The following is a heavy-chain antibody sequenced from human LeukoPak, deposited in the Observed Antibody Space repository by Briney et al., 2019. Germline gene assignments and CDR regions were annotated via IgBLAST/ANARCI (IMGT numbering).Heavy chain of an antibody. D-gene: IGHD6-13*01. CDR1: GFTFDDYA. Sequence: PGGSLRLSCAASGFTFDDYAMHWVRQAPGKGLEWVSGISWNSGSIGYADSVKGRFTISRDNAKNSLYLQMNSLRAEDTALYYCAALVAAAGTFDYWGQGTLVTVSS. V-gene: IGHV3-9*01. J-gene: IGHJ4*02. CDR2: ISWNSGSI. CDR3: AALVAAAGTFDY.